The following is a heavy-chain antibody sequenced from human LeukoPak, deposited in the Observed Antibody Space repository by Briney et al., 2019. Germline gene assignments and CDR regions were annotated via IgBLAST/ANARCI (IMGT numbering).Heavy chain of an antibody. D-gene: IGHD3-10*01. CDR3: ARRYYGSGSYSDGFDY. CDR1: GYSFTNYW. Sequence: GESLKISCKGPGYSFTNYWIGWVRQMPGKGLEWMGIIYPGDSDTRYSPSFQGQVSISVDKSISTAYLQWSSLKASDTAIYYCARRYYGSGSYSDGFDYWGQGTLVTVSS. J-gene: IGHJ4*02. CDR2: IYPGDSDT. V-gene: IGHV5-51*01.